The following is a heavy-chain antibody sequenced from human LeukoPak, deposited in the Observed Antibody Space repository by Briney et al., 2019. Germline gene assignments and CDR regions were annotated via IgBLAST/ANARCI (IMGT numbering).Heavy chain of an antibody. Sequence: ASVKVSCKASGYTFTGYYMHWVRQAPGQGLEWMGWINPNSGGTNYAQKFQGRVTMIRDTSISTAYMELSRLRSDDTAVYYCAREYYDILTGYSFDYWGQGTLVTVSS. J-gene: IGHJ4*02. D-gene: IGHD3-9*01. CDR2: INPNSGGT. CDR3: AREYYDILTGYSFDY. CDR1: GYTFTGYY. V-gene: IGHV1-2*02.